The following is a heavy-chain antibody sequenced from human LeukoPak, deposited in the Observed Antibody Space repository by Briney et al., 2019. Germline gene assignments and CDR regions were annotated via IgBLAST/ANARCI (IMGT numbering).Heavy chain of an antibody. V-gene: IGHV1-18*01. J-gene: IGHJ5*02. Sequence: ASVTVSCKASGYTFTSYGISWVRQAPGQGLEWMGWISAYNGNTNYAQKLQGRVTMTTDTSTSTAYMELRSLRSDDTAVYYCARDALVATITWYNWFDPWGQGTLVTVSS. CDR3: ARDALVATITWYNWFDP. CDR1: GYTFTSYG. D-gene: IGHD5-12*01. CDR2: ISAYNGNT.